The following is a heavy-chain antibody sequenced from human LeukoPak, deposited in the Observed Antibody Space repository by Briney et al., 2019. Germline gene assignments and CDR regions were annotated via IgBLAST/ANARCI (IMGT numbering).Heavy chain of an antibody. V-gene: IGHV3-48*01. J-gene: IGHJ4*02. CDR2: ISSGSSSI. Sequence: PGGSLRLSCAASGFTLSSYSMIWVRQAPGKGLEWVSYISSGSSSIYYADSVKGRFTISRDNAKNSLYLQMNSLRAEDTAVYYCARDHGVIRGFDYWGQGTLVTVSS. CDR3: ARDHGVIRGFDY. CDR1: GFTLSSYS. D-gene: IGHD3-10*01.